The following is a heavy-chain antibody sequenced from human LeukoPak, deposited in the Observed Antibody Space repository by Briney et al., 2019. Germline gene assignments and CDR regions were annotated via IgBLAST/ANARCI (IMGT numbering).Heavy chain of an antibody. CDR2: ISYDGSNK. D-gene: IGHD3-22*01. CDR1: GFTFSSYA. CDR3: AKVGPHIVVVITTFLDY. V-gene: IGHV3-30*04. J-gene: IGHJ4*02. Sequence: GRSLRLSCAASGFTFSSYAMHWVRQAPGKGLEWVAVISYDGSNKYYADSVEGRFTISRDNSKNTLYLQMNSLRAEDTAVYYCAKVGPHIVVVITTFLDYWGQGTLVTVSS.